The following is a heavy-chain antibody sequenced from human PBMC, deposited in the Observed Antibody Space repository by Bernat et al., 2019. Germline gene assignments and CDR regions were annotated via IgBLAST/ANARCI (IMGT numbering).Heavy chain of an antibody. Sequence: EVQLVESGGGVVQPGGSLRLSCAASGFTFDDYAMHWVRQAPGKCLEWVSLISGDGGSTYYADSVKGRFTISRDNSKNSLYLQMNSLRTEDTALYYCAKDKARATAIEFDYWGQGTLVTVSS. CDR2: ISGDGGST. D-gene: IGHD2-21*02. J-gene: IGHJ4*02. CDR1: GFTFDDYA. V-gene: IGHV3-43*02. CDR3: AKDKARATAIEFDY.